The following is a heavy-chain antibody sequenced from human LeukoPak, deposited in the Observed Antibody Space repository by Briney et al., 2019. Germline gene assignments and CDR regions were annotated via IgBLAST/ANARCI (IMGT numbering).Heavy chain of an antibody. CDR1: GGSFGGYY. Sequence: SETLSLTCAVYGGSFGGYYWSWIRQPPGKGLEWIGEINHSGSTNYNPSLKSRVTISVDTSKNQFSLKLSSVTAADTAVYYCARGRGRDCSSTSCFLYFDYWGQGTLVTVSS. CDR3: ARGRGRDCSSTSCFLYFDY. D-gene: IGHD2-2*01. V-gene: IGHV4-34*01. J-gene: IGHJ4*02. CDR2: INHSGST.